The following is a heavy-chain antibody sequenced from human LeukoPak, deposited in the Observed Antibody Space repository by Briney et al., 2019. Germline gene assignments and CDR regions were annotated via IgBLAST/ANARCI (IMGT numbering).Heavy chain of an antibody. J-gene: IGHJ5*02. Sequence: PSETLSLTCTVSGGSISSYYWSWIRQPPGKGLEWSGYIYYSGSTNYNPSLKSRVTISVDTSKNQFSLKLSSVTAADTAVYYCARQGRIAAAGTYNWFDPWGQGTLVTVSS. CDR3: ARQGRIAAAGTYNWFDP. CDR1: GGSISSYY. V-gene: IGHV4-59*08. CDR2: IYYSGST. D-gene: IGHD6-13*01.